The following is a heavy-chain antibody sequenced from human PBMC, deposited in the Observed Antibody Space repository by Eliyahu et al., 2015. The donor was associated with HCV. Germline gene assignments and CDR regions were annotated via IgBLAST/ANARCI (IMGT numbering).Heavy chain of an antibody. D-gene: IGHD2-2*01. J-gene: IGHJ3*02. CDR3: ARHRCLYCSSTRDAFDI. CDR2: IYYSGST. Sequence: QVQLQESGPGLVKPSETLSLTCTVXXGSXSSYYWSWIRQPPGKGLEWIGYIYYSGSTNYNPSLKSRVTISVDTSKNQFSLKLSSVTAADTAVYYCARHRCLYCSSTRDAFDIWGQGTMVTVSS. V-gene: IGHV4-59*08. CDR1: XGSXSSYY.